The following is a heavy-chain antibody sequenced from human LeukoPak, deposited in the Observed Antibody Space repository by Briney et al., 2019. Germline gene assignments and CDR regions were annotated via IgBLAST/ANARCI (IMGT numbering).Heavy chain of an antibody. V-gene: IGHV4-59*01. J-gene: IGHJ4*02. D-gene: IGHD5-24*01. CDR2: IFHSGST. Sequence: SETLSLTCTVSGASISSYYWSWIRQPPGKGLEWIGYIFHSGSTNYNPSLKSRVTISVDASKNQFSLKLSSVTAADTAVYYCARESERWPFDYWGQGTLVAVSS. CDR3: ARESERWPFDY. CDR1: GASISSYY.